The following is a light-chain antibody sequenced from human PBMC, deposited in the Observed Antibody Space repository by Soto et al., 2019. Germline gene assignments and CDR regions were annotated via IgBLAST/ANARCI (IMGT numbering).Light chain of an antibody. CDR3: VSYTTDDTFV. Sequence: QSALTQPPSVSGSPGQSITVSCTGTSSDIGASNFVSWYQHLPGRAPKVIIFEATNRPSGVSDRFSGSKAGITASLTISGLQAADEAEYFCVSYTTDDTFVVGTGTKVTVL. V-gene: IGLV2-14*01. CDR2: EAT. CDR1: SSDIGASNF. J-gene: IGLJ1*01.